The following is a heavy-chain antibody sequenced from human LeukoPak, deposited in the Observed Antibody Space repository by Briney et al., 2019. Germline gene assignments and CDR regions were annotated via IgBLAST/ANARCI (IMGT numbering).Heavy chain of an antibody. CDR1: GFILSNYW. CDR3: AGEALAAAGPDISWFDP. V-gene: IGHV3-7*01. CDR2: INQDGSEK. D-gene: IGHD6-13*01. J-gene: IGHJ5*02. Sequence: GGSLRLSCAASGFILSNYWMGWVRRAPGKGLEWVANINQDGSEKHYVDFLKGRFTISRDNAKNSLYLQMNSLRAEDTAVYYCAGEALAAAGPDISWFDPWGQGTLVTVSS.